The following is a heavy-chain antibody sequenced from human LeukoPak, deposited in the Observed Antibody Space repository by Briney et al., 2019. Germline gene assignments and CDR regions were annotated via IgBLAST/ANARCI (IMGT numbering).Heavy chain of an antibody. Sequence: PSETLSLTCTVSGGSISSYYWSWIRQPAGKGLEWIGRIYTSGSTNYNPSLKSRVTMSVDTSKNQFSLKLSSVTAADTAVYYCARDRRELGRRWFDPWGQGTLVTVSS. V-gene: IGHV4-4*07. CDR3: ARDRRELGRRWFDP. J-gene: IGHJ5*02. CDR2: IYTSGST. D-gene: IGHD1-1*01. CDR1: GGSISSYY.